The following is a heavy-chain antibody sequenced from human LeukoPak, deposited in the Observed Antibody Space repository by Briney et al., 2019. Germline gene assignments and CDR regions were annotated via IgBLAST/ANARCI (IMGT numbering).Heavy chain of an antibody. V-gene: IGHV4-34*01. CDR2: INHSGST. CDR3: ARDRRFYGDQAFDY. D-gene: IGHD4-17*01. Sequence: SETLSLTCAVYGGSFSGYYWSWIRQPPGKGLEWIGEINHSGSTNYNPSLKSRVTISVDTSKNQFSLKLSSVTAADTAVYYCARDRRFYGDQAFDYWGQGTLVTVSS. J-gene: IGHJ4*02. CDR1: GGSFSGYY.